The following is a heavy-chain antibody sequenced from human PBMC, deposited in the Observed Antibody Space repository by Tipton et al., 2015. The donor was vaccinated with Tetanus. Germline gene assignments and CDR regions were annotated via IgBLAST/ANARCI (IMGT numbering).Heavy chain of an antibody. D-gene: IGHD5-12*01. CDR1: GFTFSSYS. CDR2: ISSSSSTI. V-gene: IGHV3-48*01. Sequence: SLRLSCAASGFTFSSYSMNWVRQAPGKGLEWVSYISSSSSTIYYADSVKGRFTISRDNAKNSLYLQMNSLRAEDTAVYYCAKDGIEWGYSTDFDYWGQGTLVTVSS. J-gene: IGHJ4*02. CDR3: AKDGIEWGYSTDFDY.